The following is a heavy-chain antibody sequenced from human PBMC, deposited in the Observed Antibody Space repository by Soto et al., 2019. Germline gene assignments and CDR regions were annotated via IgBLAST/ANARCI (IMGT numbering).Heavy chain of an antibody. D-gene: IGHD5-18*01. CDR3: AHKGGFGYPES. CDR2: LYWDDDK. Sequence: QITLKESGPMLLKPTQALTLTCTCSGFSLTTSGVGVGWIRQPPGKALEWLALLYWDDDKRYSPSLTNRLTLYRDTSKNQVVLTLTNVDPTDTATYFCAHKGGFGYPESWGQGIMVTVSS. V-gene: IGHV2-5*02. CDR1: GFSLTTSGVG. J-gene: IGHJ5*02.